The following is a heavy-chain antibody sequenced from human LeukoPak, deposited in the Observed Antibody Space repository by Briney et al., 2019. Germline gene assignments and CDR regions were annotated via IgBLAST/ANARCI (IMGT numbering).Heavy chain of an antibody. CDR1: GGSFSGYY. CDR3: ARGRDDSSGFLNFDY. CDR2: INHSGST. Sequence: PSETLSLTCAVYGGSFSGYYWSWIRQPPGKGLEWIGEINHSGSTNYNPSLKSRVTISVDTSKNQFSLKLSSVTAADTAAYYCARGRDDSSGFLNFDYWGQGTLVTVSS. J-gene: IGHJ4*02. V-gene: IGHV4-34*01. D-gene: IGHD3-22*01.